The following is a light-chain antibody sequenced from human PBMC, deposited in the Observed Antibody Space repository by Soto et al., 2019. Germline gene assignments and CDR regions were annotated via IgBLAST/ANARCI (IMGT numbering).Light chain of an antibody. V-gene: IGKV3-20*01. CDR2: GAS. CDR3: QQYGSSPPLP. J-gene: IGKJ4*01. Sequence: EIVLSQSPGTLSLSPGERATLSCRASQSVSSSYLAWYQQKPGQAHRLLIYGASSRATGIPDRFSGSGSGTDFTITISRLEPEDFAVYYCQQYGSSPPLPFGGGPTADI. CDR1: QSVSSSY.